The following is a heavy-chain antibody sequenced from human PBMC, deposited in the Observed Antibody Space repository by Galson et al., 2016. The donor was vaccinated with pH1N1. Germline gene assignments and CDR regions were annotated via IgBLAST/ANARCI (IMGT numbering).Heavy chain of an antibody. J-gene: IGHJ4*02. D-gene: IGHD6-6*01. CDR2: IGGSFTANTT. V-gene: IGHV3-23*01. Sequence: SLRLSCAASGFTFSTFGMTWVRQALGKGLEWVSAIGGSFTANTTYYAHSVKGRFTIPSDNSKNTLYLQMNTLGAEDPAVYYCAKDWGWQLVPSPFDYWGQGTRVTVSS. CDR1: GFTFSTFG. CDR3: AKDWGWQLVPSPFDY.